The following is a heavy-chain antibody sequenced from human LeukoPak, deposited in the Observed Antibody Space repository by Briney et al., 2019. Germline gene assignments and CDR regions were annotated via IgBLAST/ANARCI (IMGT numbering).Heavy chain of an antibody. J-gene: IGHJ4*02. CDR2: ISSSSNYI. D-gene: IGHD3-16*01. CDR3: ARDNDSRDPPHFDY. CDR1: GFTFSSYS. V-gene: IGHV3-21*04. Sequence: PGGSLRLSCAASGFTFSSYSMNWVRQAPGKGLEWVSYISSSSNYIYYADSVKGRFTISRDNAKNSLYLQMNSLRAEDTAVYYCARDNDSRDPPHFDYWGQGTLVTVSS.